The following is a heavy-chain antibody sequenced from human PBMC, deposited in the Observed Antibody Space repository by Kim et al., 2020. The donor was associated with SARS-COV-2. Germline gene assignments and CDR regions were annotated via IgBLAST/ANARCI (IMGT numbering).Heavy chain of an antibody. CDR1: GFTLSTYG. D-gene: IGHD3-10*01. CDR2: IWYDGSKK. CDR3: ARDMFYYGLGSYWSDVVDI. Sequence: GGSLRLSCAASGFTLSTYGMHWVRQAPGKGLEWVAVIWYDGSKKYYADSVKGRFTISRDNSKNTMYLQMNSLRAEDTAVYYCARDMFYYGLGSYWSDVVDIWGQGTMVTVSS. V-gene: IGHV3-33*08. J-gene: IGHJ3*02.